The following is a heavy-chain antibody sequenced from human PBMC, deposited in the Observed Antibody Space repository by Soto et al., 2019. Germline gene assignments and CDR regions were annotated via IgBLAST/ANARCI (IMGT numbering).Heavy chain of an antibody. D-gene: IGHD2-2*01. V-gene: IGHV4-34*01. Sequence: PSETLSLTCAVYGGSFSDSYWSWIRQPPGKGLEWIGEINHGGITNYNPSLKSRITISVDTSKNQLSLMLTSTTAADTAVYYCARGSRYCTNTICYSRWFDPWGQGTLVTVSS. CDR2: INHGGIT. CDR3: ARGSRYCTNTICYSRWFDP. CDR1: GGSFSDSY. J-gene: IGHJ5*02.